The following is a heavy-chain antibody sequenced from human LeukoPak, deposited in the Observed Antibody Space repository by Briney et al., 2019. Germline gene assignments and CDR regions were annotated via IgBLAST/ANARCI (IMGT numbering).Heavy chain of an antibody. CDR3: ARDREQQLVRFYNAFDI. Sequence: SETLSLTCTVSAHSISSGYYWGWIRQPPGKGLEWIGTIFYTGQTYYSPSLKSRVTISVDTSKNQFSLKLRSVTAADTAVYYCARDREQQLVRFYNAFDIWGQGTMVTVSS. J-gene: IGHJ3*02. CDR1: AHSISSGYY. V-gene: IGHV4-38-2*02. D-gene: IGHD6-13*01. CDR2: IFYTGQT.